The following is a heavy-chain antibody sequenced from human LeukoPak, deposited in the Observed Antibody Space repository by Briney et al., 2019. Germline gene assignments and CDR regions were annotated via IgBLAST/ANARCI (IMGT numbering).Heavy chain of an antibody. Sequence: PSDTLSLTCTVSGGSISSSNYYWGWIRQPPGKGLEWIGSIYYSGSTYYNPSLKSRVTISVDTSKNQFSLKLTSVTAADTAVYYCARCYYDSSGYYYSGHWFDPWGQGTLVTVSS. D-gene: IGHD3-22*01. J-gene: IGHJ5*02. V-gene: IGHV4-39*01. CDR3: ARCYYDSSGYYYSGHWFDP. CDR2: IYYSGST. CDR1: GGSISSSNYY.